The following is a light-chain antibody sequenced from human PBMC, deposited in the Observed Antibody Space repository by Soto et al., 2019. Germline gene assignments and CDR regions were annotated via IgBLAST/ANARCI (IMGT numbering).Light chain of an antibody. CDR1: QSLLHSNGYNY. CDR3: MQALQTPIT. CDR2: LGS. J-gene: IGKJ5*01. Sequence: VITQSHFSLRVSPIHPCSISFRSSQSLLHSNGYNYLDWYLQKPAQSPQLLIYLGSNRGSGVPDRFSGSGSGTDFTLKISRVEAEDVGVYYCMQALQTPITFGQGTRLEIK. V-gene: IGKV2-28*01.